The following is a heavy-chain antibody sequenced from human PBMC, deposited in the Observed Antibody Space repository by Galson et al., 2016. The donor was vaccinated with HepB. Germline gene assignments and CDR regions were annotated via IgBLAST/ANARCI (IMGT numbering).Heavy chain of an antibody. J-gene: IGHJ4*02. CDR1: GYTFTTYA. Sequence: SVKVSCKASGYTFTTYALHWVRQAPGQRLEWMGWLNAANANTTYSHNFQGRVTITWDTSAATGYMEPSSLRSEDTAMYYCARERRNSYDSSAYYDYWGQGTLVTVSS. V-gene: IGHV1-3*01. CDR3: ARERRNSYDSSAYYDY. CDR2: LNAANANT. D-gene: IGHD3-22*01.